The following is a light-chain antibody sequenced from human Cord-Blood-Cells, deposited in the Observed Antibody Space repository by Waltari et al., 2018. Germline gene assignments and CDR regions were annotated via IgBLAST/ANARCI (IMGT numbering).Light chain of an antibody. J-gene: IGLJ1*01. CDR2: DVS. CDR3: SSYTSSSTLV. V-gene: IGLV2-14*01. Sequence: QSALTQPASVSGSPGQSITIPCTGTRSDVGGYNYVSWYQQHPGKAPKLMIYDVSNRPSGVSNRFSGSKSGNTASLTISGLQAEDEADYYCSSYTSSSTLVFGTGTKVTVL. CDR1: RSDVGGYNY.